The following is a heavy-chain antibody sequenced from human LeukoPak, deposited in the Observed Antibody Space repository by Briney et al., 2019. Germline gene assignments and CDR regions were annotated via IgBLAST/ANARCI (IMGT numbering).Heavy chain of an antibody. J-gene: IGHJ4*02. D-gene: IGHD3-10*01. CDR3: ARGPTQYGSGSYDPGLPDY. CDR1: GGTFSSYA. Sequence: SVKVSCKASGGTFSSYAISWVRQAPGQGLEWMGRIIPILGIANYAQKFQGRVTITADKSTSTAYMELSSLRSEDTAEYYCARGPTQYGSGSYDPGLPDYWGQGTLVTVSS. V-gene: IGHV1-69*04. CDR2: IIPILGIA.